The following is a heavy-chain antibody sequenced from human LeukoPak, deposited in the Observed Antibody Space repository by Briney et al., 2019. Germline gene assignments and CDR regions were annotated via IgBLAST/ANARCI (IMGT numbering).Heavy chain of an antibody. CDR1: GDSVSSNSAA. V-gene: IGHV6-1*01. D-gene: IGHD5-24*01. CDR2: RYYRSKWYN. J-gene: IGHJ4*02. Sequence: SQTLSLTCAISGDSVSSNSAAWNWIRQSPSRGLEWLGRRYYRSKWYNDYAVSVKSRITINPDTSKNQFSLQLNSVTPEDTAVYYCARGKGGDGYNPGLFDYWGQGTLVTVSS. CDR3: ARGKGGDGYNPGLFDY.